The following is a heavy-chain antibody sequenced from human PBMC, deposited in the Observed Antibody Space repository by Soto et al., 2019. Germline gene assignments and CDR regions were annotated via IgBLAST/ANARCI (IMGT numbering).Heavy chain of an antibody. D-gene: IGHD5-12*01. CDR3: SRDHTSGGYDF. V-gene: IGHV3-53*02. J-gene: IGHJ4*02. CDR2: ISDGGRT. Sequence: DGQVVETGGGLSRPGGSLRISCAASGFSVNNIYMSWVRQAPGKGLEWVSTISDGGRTYYSDSVKGRFTVSRDSSKNTSSLHMSSLRVEDTAVYYCSRDHTSGGYDFRGPGTLVTVSS. CDR1: GFSVNNIY.